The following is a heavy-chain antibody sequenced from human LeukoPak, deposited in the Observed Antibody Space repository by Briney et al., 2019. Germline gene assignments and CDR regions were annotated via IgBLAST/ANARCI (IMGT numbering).Heavy chain of an antibody. Sequence: PGGSLRLSCAASGFTFSVYWMHWVRQAPGRGLVWVSLINSDGSSTRYADSVKGRFTISRDNAKNTLYLQMNSLRAEDTAVYYCARGKAVAGTFSWFDPWGLGTLVTVSS. J-gene: IGHJ5*02. V-gene: IGHV3-74*01. CDR1: GFTFSVYW. CDR2: INSDGSST. D-gene: IGHD6-19*01. CDR3: ARGKAVAGTFSWFDP.